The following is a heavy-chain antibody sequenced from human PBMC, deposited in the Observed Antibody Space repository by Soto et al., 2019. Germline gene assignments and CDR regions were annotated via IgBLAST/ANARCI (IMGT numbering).Heavy chain of an antibody. Sequence: EVQLLESGGGLVQPGGSLRLSCAASGFTFNNYAMSWVRLAPGKGLEWVSAIGSSGDGTYYADSVRGRFTISRDNSKDTLYLQMTSLRAEDTAVYYCAKPCYSDSGSYGGFDFWGQGTLVTVSS. CDR1: GFTFNNYA. CDR2: IGSSGDGT. CDR3: AKPCYSDSGSYGGFDF. V-gene: IGHV3-23*01. D-gene: IGHD3-10*01. J-gene: IGHJ4*02.